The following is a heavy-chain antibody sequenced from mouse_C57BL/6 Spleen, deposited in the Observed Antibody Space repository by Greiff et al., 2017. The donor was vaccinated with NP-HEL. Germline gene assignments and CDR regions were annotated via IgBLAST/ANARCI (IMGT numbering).Heavy chain of an antibody. V-gene: IGHV5-4*01. D-gene: IGHD1-1*01. Sequence: EVQRVESGGGLVKPGGSLKLSCAASGFTFSSYAMSWVRQTPEKRLEWVATISDGGSYTYYPDNVKGRFTISRDNAKNNLYLQMSHLKSEDTAMYYCARGGSSYMYYFDYWGQSTTLTVSS. CDR2: ISDGGSYT. J-gene: IGHJ2*01. CDR1: GFTFSSYA. CDR3: ARGGSSYMYYFDY.